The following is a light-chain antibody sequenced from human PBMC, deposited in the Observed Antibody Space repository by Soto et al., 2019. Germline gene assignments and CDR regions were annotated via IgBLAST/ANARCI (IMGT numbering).Light chain of an antibody. V-gene: IGLV2-14*01. Sequence: QLVLTQPASVSGSPGQTITISCTGTSSDVGGYNYVSWYQQHPGKAPKLMIYEVSYRPSGVSNRFSGSKSGNTASLTISGLQAEDEADYYCSSYTSSTSLGVFGTGTKLTVL. CDR1: SSDVGGYNY. J-gene: IGLJ1*01. CDR2: EVS. CDR3: SSYTSSTSLGV.